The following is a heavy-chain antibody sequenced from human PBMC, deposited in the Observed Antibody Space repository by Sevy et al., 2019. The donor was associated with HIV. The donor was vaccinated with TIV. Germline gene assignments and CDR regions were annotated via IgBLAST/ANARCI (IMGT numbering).Heavy chain of an antibody. Sequence: ASVKVSCKASGYTFTSYDINWVRQATGQGLEWMGWMNPNSGNTGYAQTFQGRVTMTRNTSISTAYMELSSLRSEDTAVYYCARGGKGSSSWYPYYYYYYMDVWGKGTTVTVSS. CDR3: ARGGKGSSSWYPYYYYYYMDV. V-gene: IGHV1-8*01. CDR1: GYTFTSYD. J-gene: IGHJ6*03. D-gene: IGHD6-13*01. CDR2: MNPNSGNT.